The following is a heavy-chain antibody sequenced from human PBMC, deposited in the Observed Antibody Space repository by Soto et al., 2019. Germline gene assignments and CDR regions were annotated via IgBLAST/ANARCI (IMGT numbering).Heavy chain of an antibody. V-gene: IGHV4-39*01. Sequence: SETLSLTCTVSGGSISSPSYNWGWIRQPPGKGPEWIGSIFYGGTTHYTPSLKSRLAISVDTSRSQVSLHLTDVTAADTAVYYCATVASTHFDSWGQGALVTVSS. CDR2: IFYGGTT. CDR3: ATVASTHFDS. J-gene: IGHJ4*02. CDR1: GGSISSPSYN. D-gene: IGHD4-17*01.